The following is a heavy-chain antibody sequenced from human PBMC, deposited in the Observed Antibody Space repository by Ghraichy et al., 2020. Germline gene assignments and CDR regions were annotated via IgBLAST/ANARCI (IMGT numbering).Heavy chain of an antibody. CDR3: ARRHRIAVAGTYDY. J-gene: IGHJ4*02. D-gene: IGHD6-19*01. V-gene: IGHV4-34*01. CDR1: GGSFSGYY. CDR2: INHSGST. Sequence: SETLSLTCAVYGGSFSGYYWSWIRQPPGKGLEWIGEINHSGSTNYNPSLESRVTISVDTSKNQFSLKLSSVTAADTAVYYCARRHRIAVAGTYDYWGQGTLVTVSS.